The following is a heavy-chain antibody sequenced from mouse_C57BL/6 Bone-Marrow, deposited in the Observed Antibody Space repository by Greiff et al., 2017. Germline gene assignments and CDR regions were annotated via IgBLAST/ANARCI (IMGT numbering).Heavy chain of an antibody. J-gene: IGHJ2*01. V-gene: IGHV2-5*01. Sequence: QVQLKQSGPGLVQPSQSLSITCTVSGFSLTSYGVHWVRQSPGKGLEWLGVIWRGGSTDYNAAFMSRLNITKDNSKSQVFFKMNSLQADDTARYYCAKDYYGSSFDYWGQSTTPPVSS. D-gene: IGHD1-1*01. CDR3: AKDYYGSSFDY. CDR2: IWRGGST. CDR1: GFSLTSYG.